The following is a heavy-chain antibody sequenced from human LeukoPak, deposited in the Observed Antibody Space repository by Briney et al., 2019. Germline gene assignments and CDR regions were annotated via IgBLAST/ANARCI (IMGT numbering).Heavy chain of an antibody. J-gene: IGHJ4*02. CDR2: IYYSGST. CDR3: AGSRFLEWLLPDYFDY. Sequence: SETLSLTCTVSGGSISSYYWSWIRQAPGKGLEWIGYIYYSGSTNYNPSLKSRVTISVDTSKNQFSLKLSSVTAADTAVYYCAGSRFLEWLLPDYFDYWGQGTLVTVSS. V-gene: IGHV4-59*08. CDR1: GGSISSYY. D-gene: IGHD3-3*01.